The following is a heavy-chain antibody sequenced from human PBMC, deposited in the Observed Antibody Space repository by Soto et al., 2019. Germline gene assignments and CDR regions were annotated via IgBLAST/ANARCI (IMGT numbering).Heavy chain of an antibody. CDR1: GGTFGSDA. D-gene: IGHD3-22*01. Sequence: SVKVSCKSSGGTFGSDAITWVRQAPGQGLEWVGRIIPIFGTTNYAQNLQGRVTISADKSTLTSYMELHSLTSDDTALYYCARDRTDSGYYTNWLDPWDQGTQVTVSS. CDR2: IIPIFGTT. J-gene: IGHJ5*02. CDR3: ARDRTDSGYYTNWLDP. V-gene: IGHV1-69*06.